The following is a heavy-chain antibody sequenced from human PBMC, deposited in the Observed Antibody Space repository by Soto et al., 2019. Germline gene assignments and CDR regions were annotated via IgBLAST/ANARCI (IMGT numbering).Heavy chain of an antibody. CDR3: HTPHGRNAFDI. Sequence: GGSLRLSCAASGFTFSNAWMAWVRQAPGKGLEWVGRIKSIADGGTTNYAAPVKGRFSISRHDSENTLYLQMNSLRVEDTGIYYCHTPHGRNAFDIWGPGTVVTVSS. V-gene: IGHV3-15*01. CDR1: GFTFSNAW. CDR2: IKSIADGGTT. D-gene: IGHD2-8*01. J-gene: IGHJ3*02.